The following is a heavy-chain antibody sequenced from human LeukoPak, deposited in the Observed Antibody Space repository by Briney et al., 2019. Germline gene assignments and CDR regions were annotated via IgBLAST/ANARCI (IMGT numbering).Heavy chain of an antibody. D-gene: IGHD3-22*01. CDR2: IGVGRGGT. V-gene: IGHV3-23*01. Sequence: PGGSLRLSCAASGFTFSTHAMTWVRQAPGKGLEWVSAIGVGRGGTYYADSVQGRFTISRDNSKNTLYLQMSSLRAEDTAVYYCAKAPIYDSTGYYREYELWGQGTLVTVSS. CDR3: AKAPIYDSTGYYREYEL. CDR1: GFTFSTHA. J-gene: IGHJ4*02.